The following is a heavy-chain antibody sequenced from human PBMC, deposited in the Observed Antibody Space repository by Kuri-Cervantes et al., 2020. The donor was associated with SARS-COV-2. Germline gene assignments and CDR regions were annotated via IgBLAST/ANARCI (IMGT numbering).Heavy chain of an antibody. Sequence: SVKVSCKASGYTFTGYYMHWVRQAPGQGLEWMGGIIPIFGTANYAQKFQGRVTITADESTSTAYMELSSLRSEDTAVYYCARERRISDYGGNKSRKQDYYYYMDVWGKGTTVTVSS. CDR3: ARERRISDYGGNKSRKQDYYYYMDV. J-gene: IGHJ6*03. CDR2: IIPIFGTA. V-gene: IGHV1-69*13. D-gene: IGHD4-23*01. CDR1: GYTFTGYY.